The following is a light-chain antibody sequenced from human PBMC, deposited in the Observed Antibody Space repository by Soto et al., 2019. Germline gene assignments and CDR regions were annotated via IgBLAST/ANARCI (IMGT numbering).Light chain of an antibody. CDR2: GAS. CDR1: QSVSSN. Sequence: EIVMTQSPATLSVSPGERATLSCRASQSVSSNLAWYQLKPGQPPRLLIYGASTRATGIPARFSGSGSGTEFSLTISSLQSEDFAVYYCQQYNKWPPYTFGQGTKLEIK. V-gene: IGKV3-15*01. J-gene: IGKJ2*01. CDR3: QQYNKWPPYT.